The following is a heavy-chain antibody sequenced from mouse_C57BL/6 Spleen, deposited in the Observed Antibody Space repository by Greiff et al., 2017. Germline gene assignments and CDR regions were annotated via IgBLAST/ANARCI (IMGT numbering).Heavy chain of an antibody. CDR1: GYTFTDYY. D-gene: IGHD1-1*01. V-gene: IGHV1-76*01. CDR3: ARQDTTVVAEGAMDY. CDR2: IYPGSGNT. Sequence: VQLQQSGAELVRPGASVKLSCKASGYTFTDYYINWVKQRPGQGLEWIARIYPGSGNTYYNEKFKGKATLTAEKSSSTAYMQLSSLTSEDSAVYFCARQDTTVVAEGAMDYWGQGTSVTVAS. J-gene: IGHJ4*01.